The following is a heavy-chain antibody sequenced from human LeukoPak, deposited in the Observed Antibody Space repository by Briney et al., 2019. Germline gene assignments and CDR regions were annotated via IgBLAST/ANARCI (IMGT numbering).Heavy chain of an antibody. CDR3: ARDYDSSGYYSGPYAFDI. V-gene: IGHV4-59*12. Sequence: SETLSLTCTVSGGSISSYYWSWIRQPPGKGLEWIGYIYYSGSTNYNPSLKSRVTISVDTSKNQFSLKLSSVTAADTAVYYCARDYDSSGYYSGPYAFDIWGQGTMVTVSS. D-gene: IGHD3-22*01. CDR1: GGSISSYY. J-gene: IGHJ3*02. CDR2: IYYSGST.